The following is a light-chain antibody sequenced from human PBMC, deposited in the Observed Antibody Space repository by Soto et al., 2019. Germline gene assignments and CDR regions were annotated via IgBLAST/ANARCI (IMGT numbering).Light chain of an antibody. J-gene: IGLJ2*01. CDR3: SSYTSSNTLV. CDR1: SSDVGAYNY. V-gene: IGLV2-14*01. Sequence: QSALTQPASVSGSPGQSITISCTGTSSDVGAYNYVSWYQQHPGKAPKLMIFEVSDRPSGVSNSFSGSKSGNTASLTISGLQAEDEADYYCSSYTSSNTLVFGGGTQLTVL. CDR2: EVS.